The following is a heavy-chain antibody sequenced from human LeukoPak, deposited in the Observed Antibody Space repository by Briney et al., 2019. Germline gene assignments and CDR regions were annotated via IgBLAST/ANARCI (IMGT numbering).Heavy chain of an antibody. Sequence: GGSLRLSCVASGFSFSTYAMSWVRQAPGKGLEWVSAISGTGSGSSVGTYYADSVKGRFTISRDNAKNSLYLQMNSLRAEDTAVYYCARAPGAAAGLLAGSRNTFDPWGQGTLVTVSS. CDR3: ARAPGAAAGLLAGSRNTFDP. V-gene: IGHV3-23*01. J-gene: IGHJ5*02. CDR1: GFSFSTYA. D-gene: IGHD6-13*01. CDR2: ISGTGSGSSVGT.